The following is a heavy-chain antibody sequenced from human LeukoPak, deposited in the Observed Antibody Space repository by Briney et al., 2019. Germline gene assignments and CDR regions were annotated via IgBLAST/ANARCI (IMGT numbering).Heavy chain of an antibody. D-gene: IGHD2-2*01. CDR2: ISDHGGST. CDR1: GFTFSSYA. J-gene: IGHJ4*02. V-gene: IGHV3-23*01. Sequence: GGSLRLSCAASGFTFSSYAMSWVRQAPGKGLEWLSVISDHGGSTYYADSVKGRFTISRDNSKNTLFLQMNSLRAEDTAVYYCAKREFVHCSTSSCYLPLDNWGQGTLVTVSS. CDR3: AKREFVHCSTSSCYLPLDN.